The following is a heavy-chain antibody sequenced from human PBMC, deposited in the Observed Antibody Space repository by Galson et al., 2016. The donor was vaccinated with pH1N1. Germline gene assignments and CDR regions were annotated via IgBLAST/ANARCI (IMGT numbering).Heavy chain of an antibody. CDR3: AKSLYFYDNSGYYYAAYYHGMDV. V-gene: IGHV1-69*06. J-gene: IGHJ6*02. CDR1: GDTFSNFA. D-gene: IGHD3-22*01. Sequence: SVKVSCKASGDTFSNFAISWVRQAPGQGLEWMGGIIPIFGPANYARKFQGRVTITADKSTSTAYMELSSLRSEDTAVYYCAKSLYFYDNSGYYYAAYYHGMDVWGQGTTVAVSS. CDR2: IIPIFGPA.